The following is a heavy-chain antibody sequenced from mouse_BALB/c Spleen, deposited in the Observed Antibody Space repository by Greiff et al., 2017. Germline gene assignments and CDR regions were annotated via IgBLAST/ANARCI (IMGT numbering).Heavy chain of an antibody. CDR1: GYSITSDYA. CDR3: ARYGWGAMDY. Sequence: VQLKESGPGLVKPSQSLSLTCTVTGYSITSDYAWNWIRQFPGNKLEWMGYISYSGSTSYNPSLKSRISITRDTSKNQFFLQLNSVTTEDTATYYCARYGWGAMDYWGQGTSVTVSS. J-gene: IGHJ4*01. CDR2: ISYSGST. V-gene: IGHV3-2*02. D-gene: IGHD1-2*01.